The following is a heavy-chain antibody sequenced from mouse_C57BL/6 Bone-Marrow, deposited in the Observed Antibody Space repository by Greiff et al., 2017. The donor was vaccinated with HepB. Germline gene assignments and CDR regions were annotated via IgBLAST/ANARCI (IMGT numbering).Heavy chain of an antibody. Sequence: DVMLVESGGGLVKPGGSLKLSCAASGFTFSDYGMHWVRQAPEKGLEWVAYISSGSSTIYYADTVKGRFTISRDNAKNTLFLQMTSLRSEDTAMYYCARNGYDERDYWGQGTSVTVSS. D-gene: IGHD2-2*01. V-gene: IGHV5-17*01. J-gene: IGHJ4*01. CDR1: GFTFSDYG. CDR2: ISSGSSTI. CDR3: ARNGYDERDY.